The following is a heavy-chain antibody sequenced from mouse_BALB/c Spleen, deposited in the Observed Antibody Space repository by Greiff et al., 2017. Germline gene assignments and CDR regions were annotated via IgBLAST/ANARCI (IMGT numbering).Heavy chain of an antibody. CDR2: ISSGSSTI. CDR3: ARAPRRAMDY. D-gene: IGHD3-1*01. Sequence: EVKLMESGGGLVQPGGSRKLSCAASGFTFSSFGMHWVRQAPEKGLEWVAYISSGSSTIYYADTVKGRFTISRDNPKNTLFLHMTSLRSEDTAMYYCARAPRRAMDYRGQGDSVTVSS. J-gene: IGHJ4*01. V-gene: IGHV5-17*02. CDR1: GFTFSSFG.